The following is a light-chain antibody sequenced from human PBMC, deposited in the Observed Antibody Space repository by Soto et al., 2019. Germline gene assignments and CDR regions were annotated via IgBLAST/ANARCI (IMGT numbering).Light chain of an antibody. Sequence: DIVMTQSPLSLPVTPGEPASISCRSSQSLLHSNGYNYLDWYLQKPGQSPQLLIYLGSNRASGVPDRFSGSGSGTDFTLKISRVEAEDVGVYYCMQALQTCLATSGPGTKVDIK. CDR3: MQALQTCLAT. CDR2: LGS. V-gene: IGKV2-28*01. CDR1: QSLLHSNGYNY. J-gene: IGKJ3*01.